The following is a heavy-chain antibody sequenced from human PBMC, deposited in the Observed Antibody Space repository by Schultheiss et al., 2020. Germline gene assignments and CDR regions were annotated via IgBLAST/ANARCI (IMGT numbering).Heavy chain of an antibody. Sequence: AVKVSCKASGYTFTSYGISWVRQAPGQGLEWMGWISAYNGNTNYAQKLQGRVTMTTDTSTSTAYMELRSLRSDDTAVYYCARVAAGSLLIPEAHDYWGRGTLFTVAS. CDR3: ARVAAGSLLIPEAHDY. CDR1: GYTFTSYG. D-gene: IGHD2-15*01. CDR2: ISAYNGNT. V-gene: IGHV1-18*01. J-gene: IGHJ4*02.